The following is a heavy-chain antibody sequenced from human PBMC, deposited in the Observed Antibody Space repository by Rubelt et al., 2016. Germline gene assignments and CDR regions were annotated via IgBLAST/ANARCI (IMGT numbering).Heavy chain of an antibody. V-gene: IGHV4-34*01. J-gene: IGHJ4*02. CDR2: INHSGST. Sequence: QVQLQQWGAGLLKPSETLSLTCAVYGGSFSGYYWSWIRQPPGKGLEWIGEINHSGSTNYNPSLRVGVTKPLETSKNQFSLKLGSVTAADTAVYYCARGGSKGRARRIDYWGQGTLVTVSS. CDR3: ARGGSKGRARRIDY. CDR1: GGSFSGYY.